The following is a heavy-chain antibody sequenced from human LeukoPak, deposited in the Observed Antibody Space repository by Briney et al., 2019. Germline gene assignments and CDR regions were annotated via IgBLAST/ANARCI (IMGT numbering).Heavy chain of an antibody. J-gene: IGHJ4*02. D-gene: IGHD6-19*01. Sequence: ASVKVSCKASGYGFTGYYIHWVRQAPGQGLEWVGWINPNSGGTNSAQKFQVRVTMTRDTSISTAYMELSRLRSDDTAVYYCARDGSSGWLYYFDFWGQGTLVTVSS. V-gene: IGHV1-2*02. CDR1: GYGFTGYY. CDR3: ARDGSSGWLYYFDF. CDR2: INPNSGGT.